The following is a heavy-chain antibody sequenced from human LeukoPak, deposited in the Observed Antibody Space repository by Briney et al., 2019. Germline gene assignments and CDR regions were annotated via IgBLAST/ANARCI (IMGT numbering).Heavy chain of an antibody. Sequence: ASVKVSCKASGYTFTGYYLFWVRQAPGQGLEWMGWINPNTGDTRYGQKFQGRVTLTRDTSIRTTYMELSSLRSDDTAVYYCARDDPLTGGFQHWGQGTLVTVSS. CDR1: GYTFTGYY. D-gene: IGHD1-20*01. J-gene: IGHJ1*01. CDR3: ARDDPLTGGFQH. V-gene: IGHV1-2*02. CDR2: INPNTGDT.